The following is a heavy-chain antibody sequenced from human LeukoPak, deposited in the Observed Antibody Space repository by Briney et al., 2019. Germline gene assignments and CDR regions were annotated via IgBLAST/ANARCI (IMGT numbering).Heavy chain of an antibody. J-gene: IGHJ4*02. CDR3: ARERWEVEYFDY. V-gene: IGHV4-4*07. CDR1: GGSISSYY. Sequence: SETLSLTCTVSGGSISSYYWSWIRQPAGKGLEWVGRIYTSGSTNYDPSLKSRVTMSVDTSKNQFSLKLSSVTAADTAVYYCARERWEVEYFDYWGQGTLVTVSS. CDR2: IYTSGST. D-gene: IGHD5-24*01.